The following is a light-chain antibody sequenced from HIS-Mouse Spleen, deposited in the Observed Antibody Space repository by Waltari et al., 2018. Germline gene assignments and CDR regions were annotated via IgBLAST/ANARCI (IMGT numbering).Light chain of an antibody. J-gene: IGKJ5*01. Sequence: DIQMTQSPSSLSASVGGRVTITCRASQSISSYLNWYQQKPGKAPKLLIYAASSLQSGVPSRFSGSGSGTDFTLTISSLQPEDFATYYCQQSYSTPICITFGQGTRLEIK. CDR1: QSISSY. CDR2: AAS. CDR3: QQSYSTPICIT. V-gene: IGKV1-39*01.